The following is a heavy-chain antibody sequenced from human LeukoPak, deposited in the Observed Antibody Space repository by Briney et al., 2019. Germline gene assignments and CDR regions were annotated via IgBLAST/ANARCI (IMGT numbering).Heavy chain of an antibody. J-gene: IGHJ4*02. V-gene: IGHV1-3*01. Sequence: ASVKVSCKASGYTFTSYAMHWVRQAPGQRLEWMGWINAGNGNTKYSQKFQGRVTITRDTSASTVYMELSSLRSEDTAVYYCARAKLLWFGELSDWGQGTLVTVSS. CDR3: ARAKLLWFGELSD. CDR2: INAGNGNT. CDR1: GYTFTSYA. D-gene: IGHD3-10*01.